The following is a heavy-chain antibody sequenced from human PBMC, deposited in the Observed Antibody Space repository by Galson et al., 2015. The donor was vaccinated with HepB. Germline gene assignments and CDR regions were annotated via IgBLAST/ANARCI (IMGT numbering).Heavy chain of an antibody. CDR1: FPYSTSN. D-gene: IGHD2-21*01. CDR3: AGDVPILGGAFDI. V-gene: IGHV3-48*01. CDR2: IDSASRAI. J-gene: IGHJ3*02. Sequence: FPYSTSNMVWFRQAAGKGLEWLSYIDSASRAIYYADSVKGRFTVSRDNGQNSLSLQMNSLRVGDTAVYYCAGDVPILGGAFDIWGQGTIVSVSA.